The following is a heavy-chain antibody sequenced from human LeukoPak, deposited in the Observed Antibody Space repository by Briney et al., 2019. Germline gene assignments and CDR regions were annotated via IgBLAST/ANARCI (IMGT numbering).Heavy chain of an antibody. J-gene: IGHJ3*02. Sequence: GASVKVSCKASGYTFTTNGISWVRQAPGQGLEWMGWINPNSGGTNYAQKFQGRVTMTRDTSISTAYMELSRLRSDDTAVYYCARVLRPRYYYDSSGYYKDAFDIWGQGTMVTVSS. CDR1: GYTFTTNG. D-gene: IGHD3-22*01. CDR2: INPNSGGT. V-gene: IGHV1-2*02. CDR3: ARVLRPRYYYDSSGYYKDAFDI.